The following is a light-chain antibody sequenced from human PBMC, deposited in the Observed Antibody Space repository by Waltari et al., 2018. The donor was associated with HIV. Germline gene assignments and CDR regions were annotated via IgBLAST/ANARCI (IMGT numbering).Light chain of an antibody. V-gene: IGLV1-40*02. CDR3: QSFDSSLNAYV. CDR2: ATS. J-gene: IGLJ1*01. Sequence: QSVLTQPPSVSGAPGQRVIISCTGSSSNIGATFDVHWYQLLPGTAPKLLIYATSNRPARVPDRFSCSNAGTSASLAITGLHAEDEAEYYCQSFDSSLNAYVFGPGTTVVVL. CDR1: SSNIGATFD.